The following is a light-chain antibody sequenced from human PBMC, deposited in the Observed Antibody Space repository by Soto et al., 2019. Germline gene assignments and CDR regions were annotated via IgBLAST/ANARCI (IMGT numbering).Light chain of an antibody. Sequence: QSALTQPASVSGSPGQSITISCTGTSGDIGSYNRVSWYQQHPGKAPKIIIYEVTDRPSGVSNRFSGSKSGNTASLTISGLQAEYEDEYYCSSYTNINTRACVFGTGTKLTVL. V-gene: IGLV2-14*01. J-gene: IGLJ1*01. CDR3: SSYTNINTRACV. CDR1: SGDIGSYNR. CDR2: EVT.